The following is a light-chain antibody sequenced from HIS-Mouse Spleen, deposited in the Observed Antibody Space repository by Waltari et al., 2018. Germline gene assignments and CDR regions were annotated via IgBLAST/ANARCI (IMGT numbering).Light chain of an antibody. CDR1: SSAVGRYNL. V-gene: IGLV2-23*01. CDR2: EGS. J-gene: IGLJ2*01. Sequence: QSALTQPASVSGSPGPSITISCPGTSSAVGRYNLVSWYQHHPGKAPKLMIYEGSKRPSGVSNRFSGSKSGNTASLTISGLQAEDEADYYCCSYAGSSTVVFGGGTKLTVL. CDR3: CSYAGSSTVV.